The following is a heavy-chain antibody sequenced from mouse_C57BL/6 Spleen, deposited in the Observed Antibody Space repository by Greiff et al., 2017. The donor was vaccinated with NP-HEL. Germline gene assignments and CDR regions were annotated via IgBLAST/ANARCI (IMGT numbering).Heavy chain of an antibody. V-gene: IGHV1-69*01. D-gene: IGHD3-2*02. CDR1: GYTFTSYW. Sequence: VQLQQPGAELVMPGASVKLSCKASGYTFTSYWMHWVKQRPGQGLEWIGEIDPSDSYTNYNQKFKGKSTLTVDKSSSTAYMQLSSLTSEDSAVYYCARNGAQATSFAYWGQGTLVTVSA. CDR2: IDPSDSYT. J-gene: IGHJ3*01. CDR3: ARNGAQATSFAY.